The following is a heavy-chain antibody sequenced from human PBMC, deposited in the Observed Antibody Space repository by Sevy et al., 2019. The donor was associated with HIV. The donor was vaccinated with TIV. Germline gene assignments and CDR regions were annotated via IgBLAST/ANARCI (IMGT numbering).Heavy chain of an antibody. CDR2: ISYDGSNK. V-gene: IGHV3-30*03. D-gene: IGHD2-21*02. Sequence: GGSLRLSCAASGFTFSSYGMHWVRQAPGKGLEWVAVISYDGSNKYYADSVKSRFTISRDNAKNSLSLQMNTLRVEDTAFYYCARVKFCGGDCYYFDYWGQGILVTVSS. CDR3: ARVKFCGGDCYYFDY. CDR1: GFTFSSYG. J-gene: IGHJ4*02.